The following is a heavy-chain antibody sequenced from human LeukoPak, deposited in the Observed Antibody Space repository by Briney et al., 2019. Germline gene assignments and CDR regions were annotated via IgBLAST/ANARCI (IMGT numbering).Heavy chain of an antibody. V-gene: IGHV3-53*01. Sequence: GGSPRLSCAASGFTVSSNYMSWVRQAPGKGLEWVSVIYSGGSTYYADSVKGRFTISRDNSKNTLYLQMNSLRAEDPAVYYCARGGPYYYDSSGYYSPFDYWGQGTLVTVSS. CDR1: GFTVSSNY. CDR3: ARGGPYYYDSSGYYSPFDY. J-gene: IGHJ4*02. CDR2: IYSGGST. D-gene: IGHD3-22*01.